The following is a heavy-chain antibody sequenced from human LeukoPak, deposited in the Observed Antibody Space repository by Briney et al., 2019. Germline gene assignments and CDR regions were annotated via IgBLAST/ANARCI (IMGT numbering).Heavy chain of an antibody. CDR2: INPSGGRG. CDR3: ARGSSTWMFDY. CDR1: GYTFSSYY. D-gene: IGHD2-2*01. V-gene: IGHV1-46*01. Sequence: ASVKVSCKAFGYTFSSYYIHWVRPAPGQGLEWMGIINPSGGRGTYAQRFQGRVTMTSDTSTKTVYMEMISLKSEDTAVYYCARGSSTWMFDYWGRGTLVTVSS. J-gene: IGHJ4*02.